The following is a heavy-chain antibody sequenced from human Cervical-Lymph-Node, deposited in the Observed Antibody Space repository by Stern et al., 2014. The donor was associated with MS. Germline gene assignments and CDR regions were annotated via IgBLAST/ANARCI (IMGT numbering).Heavy chain of an antibody. V-gene: IGHV1-18*04. CDR2: ISAYNGNT. CDR1: GYTFSNYG. CDR3: ASEDRDPSRRRADGYSGYDLYFDY. D-gene: IGHD5-12*01. Sequence: VQLEESGAEVKKPGASLKVSCKASGYTFSNYGITWVRQAPGQGLEWMGWISAYNGNTKYAQKLPGRVTMTKDTSTRTAYMELRSLRSDDTAVYYCASEDRDPSRRRADGYSGYDLYFDYWGQGTLVTVSS. J-gene: IGHJ4*02.